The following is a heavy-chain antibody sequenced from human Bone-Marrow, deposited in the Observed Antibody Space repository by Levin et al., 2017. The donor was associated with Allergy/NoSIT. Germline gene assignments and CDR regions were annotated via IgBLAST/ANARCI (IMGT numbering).Heavy chain of an antibody. V-gene: IGHV3-23*01. CDR3: AKVGSGWFRNKLDS. J-gene: IGHJ4*02. Sequence: ASVKVSCAASGFTFRTYAMSWVRQAPGKGLEWLSGISGSGAGTFYADSVKGRFNISKDNSKNRVYLQLNSLRVEDTAVYYCAKVGSGWFRNKLDSWGQGTLVTVSS. D-gene: IGHD6-19*01. CDR1: GFTFRTYA. CDR2: ISGSGAGT.